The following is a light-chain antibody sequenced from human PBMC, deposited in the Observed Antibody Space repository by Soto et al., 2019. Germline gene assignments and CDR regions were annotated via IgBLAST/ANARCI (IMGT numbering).Light chain of an antibody. CDR1: SSNIGAGYD. V-gene: IGLV1-40*01. CDR3: QSYDSSLSVVV. CDR2: GNT. J-gene: IGLJ2*01. Sequence: QAVVTQPPSVSGAPGQGVTISCTGSSSNIGAGYDVHWYHQLPGTAPKLLIYGNTNRPSGVPDRFSGSKSGTSASLAITGLQAEDEADYYCQSYDSSLSVVVFGGGTKLTVL.